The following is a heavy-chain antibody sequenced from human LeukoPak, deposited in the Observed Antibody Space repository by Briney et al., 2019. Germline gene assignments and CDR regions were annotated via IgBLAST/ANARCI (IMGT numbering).Heavy chain of an antibody. CDR1: GGSISSSSYY. D-gene: IGHD3-10*01. CDR2: IYYSGST. J-gene: IGHJ4*02. Sequence: SETLSLTCIVSGGSISSSSYYWGWIRQPPGKGLEWIGSIYYSGSTYYNPSLKSRVTISVDTSKNQFSLKLSSVTAADTAVYYCAGGPFIDRFGESPDYWGKGTLVTVSS. CDR3: AGGPFIDRFGESPDY. V-gene: IGHV4-39*07.